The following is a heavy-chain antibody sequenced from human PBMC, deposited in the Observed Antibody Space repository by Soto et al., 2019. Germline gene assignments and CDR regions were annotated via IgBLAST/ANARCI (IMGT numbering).Heavy chain of an antibody. CDR1: GYTFTSYG. CDR2: ISAYNGNT. D-gene: IGHD5-12*01. CDR3: ARDIQGGGTPSGYTDYYYYGMDV. V-gene: IGHV1-18*01. J-gene: IGHJ6*02. Sequence: ASVKVSCKASGYTFTSYGISWVRQAPGQGLEWMGWISAYNGNTNYAQKLQGRVTMTTDTSTSRAYMELRSLRSDDTAVYYCARDIQGGGTPSGYTDYYYYGMDVWGQGTTVTVSS.